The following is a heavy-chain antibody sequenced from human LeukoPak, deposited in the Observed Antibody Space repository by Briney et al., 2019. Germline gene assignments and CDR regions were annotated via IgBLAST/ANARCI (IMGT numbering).Heavy chain of an antibody. Sequence: SETLSLTCTVSGYSISSGYYWGWIRQPPGKGLEWIGSIYHSGSTYYNPSLKSRVTISVDTSKNQFSLKLSSVTAADTAVYYCARIRYAHQGFDPWGQGTLVTVSS. V-gene: IGHV4-38-2*02. D-gene: IGHD3-9*01. CDR3: ARIRYAHQGFDP. CDR2: IYHSGST. CDR1: GYSISSGYY. J-gene: IGHJ5*02.